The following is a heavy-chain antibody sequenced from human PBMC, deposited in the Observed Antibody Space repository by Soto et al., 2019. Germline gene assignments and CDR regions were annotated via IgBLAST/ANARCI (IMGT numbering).Heavy chain of an antibody. Sequence: GGSLMLSCAACGFTVSRYAMHWVRQSPGKLLECVAVISYEGSNKYYADSVKGRFTISRDNSKNTMYLQMNSLRDDDTAVYYCARGPSSLPRFDYWGQGTLVTVSS. J-gene: IGHJ4*02. V-gene: IGHV3-30-3*01. CDR1: GFTVSRYA. CDR2: ISYEGSNK. D-gene: IGHD2-2*01. CDR3: ARGPSSLPRFDY.